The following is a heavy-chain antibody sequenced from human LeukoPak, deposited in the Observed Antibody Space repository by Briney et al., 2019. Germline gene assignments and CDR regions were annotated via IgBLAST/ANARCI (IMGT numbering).Heavy chain of an antibody. CDR1: GFTFNNYA. Sequence: GGSLRLSCAASGFTFNNYAMSWVRQAPGKGLEWVSVIYSDGSTYYADSVKGRFTISRDNSKNTLYLQMNSLRAEDTAVYYCARVCSGGSCYSGWYFDYWGQGTLVTVSS. CDR2: IYSDGST. V-gene: IGHV3-66*01. D-gene: IGHD2-15*01. J-gene: IGHJ4*02. CDR3: ARVCSGGSCYSGWYFDY.